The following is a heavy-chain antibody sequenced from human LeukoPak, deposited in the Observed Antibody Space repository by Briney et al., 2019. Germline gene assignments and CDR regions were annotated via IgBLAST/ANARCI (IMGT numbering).Heavy chain of an antibody. CDR3: AKDRGYTGYDSGGIDF. CDR1: GFTFRSYA. Sequence: GGSLRLSCAASGFTFRSYAMNWVRRSPGKGLEWVSSISYGDGTAFYAGSVKGRFTVSRDNSRTILYLQMDSLRAEDTAVYYCAKDRGYTGYDSGGIDFWGQGTLVTVSS. CDR2: ISYGDGTA. V-gene: IGHV3-23*01. J-gene: IGHJ4*02. D-gene: IGHD5-12*01.